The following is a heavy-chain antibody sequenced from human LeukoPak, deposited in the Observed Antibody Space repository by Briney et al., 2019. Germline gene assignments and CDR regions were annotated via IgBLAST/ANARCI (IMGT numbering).Heavy chain of an antibody. J-gene: IGHJ6*04. CDR1: DYRFRDDYF. CDR3: ARVYCSTSDCYHRRADTYYAMDV. D-gene: IGHD2-2*01. V-gene: IGHV4-38-2*02. CDR2: IFHSGNT. Sequence: SETLSLTCTVSDYRFRDDYFWAWIRQPPGKRLEWIGNIFHSGNTYYSPSLNNRVTISLDMSTNQFSLKLNSVTAADTAVYYCARVYCSTSDCYHRRADTYYAMDVWGTGTTVTVSS.